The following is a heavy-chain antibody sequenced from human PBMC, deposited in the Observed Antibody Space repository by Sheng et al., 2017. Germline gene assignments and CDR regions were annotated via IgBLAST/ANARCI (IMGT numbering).Heavy chain of an antibody. V-gene: IGHV1-8*03. CDR3: ARSSGWYQKSYYYYGMDV. CDR1: GYTFTSYD. Sequence: QVQLVQSGAEVKKPGASVKVSCKASGYTFTSYDINWVRQATGQGLEWMGWMNPNSGNTGYAQKFQGRVTITRNTSISTAYMELSSLRSEDTAVYYCARSSGWYQKSYYYYGMDVWGQGTTVTVSS. J-gene: IGHJ6*02. CDR2: MNPNSGNT. D-gene: IGHD6-19*01.